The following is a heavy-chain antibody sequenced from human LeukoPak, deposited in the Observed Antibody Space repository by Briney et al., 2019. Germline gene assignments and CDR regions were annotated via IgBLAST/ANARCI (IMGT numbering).Heavy chain of an antibody. CDR1: RFTFSTHW. V-gene: IGHV3-74*01. Sequence: GGSLRLSCAASRFTFSTHWMHWVRQTPGKGLVWVSRISPDGSRTAYADSVKGRFTISRDNARDTLYLQLNSLGAEDTAVYYCARVSSLWSFDYWGQGTLVTVSS. D-gene: IGHD3-10*01. CDR2: ISPDGSRT. J-gene: IGHJ4*02. CDR3: ARVSSLWSFDY.